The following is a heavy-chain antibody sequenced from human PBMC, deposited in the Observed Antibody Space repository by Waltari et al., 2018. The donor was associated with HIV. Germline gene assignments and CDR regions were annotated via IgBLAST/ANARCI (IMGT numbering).Heavy chain of an antibody. CDR3: AKGTQFDDYTLHY. Sequence: QVQLVESGGGVVQPGGSLSVSCAASGFTFSSHGIHWVRQAPVKGREWVAFLKHDGIIKKYADSVRGRFTVSRDISKNALYLQMSDLRAEDTAVYYCAKGTQFDDYTLHYWGQGPLVTVSS. V-gene: IGHV3-30*02. CDR2: LKHDGIIK. D-gene: IGHD3-16*01. J-gene: IGHJ4*02. CDR1: GFTFSSHG.